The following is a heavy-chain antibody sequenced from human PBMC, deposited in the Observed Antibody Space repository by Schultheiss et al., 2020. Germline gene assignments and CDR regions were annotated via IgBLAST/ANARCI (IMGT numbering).Heavy chain of an antibody. V-gene: IGHV2-70*12. CDR1: GFSLSTSGVG. Sequence: SGPTLVKPTQTLTLTCTFSGFSLSTSGVGVGWIRQHPGKALEWLALIDWDDDKYYSTSLKTRLTISKDTSKNQVVLTMTNMDPVDTATYYCARQYSSGWPYYYYGMDVWGRGTTVTVSS. CDR3: ARQYSSGWPYYYYGMDV. J-gene: IGHJ6*02. CDR2: IDWDDDK. D-gene: IGHD6-19*01.